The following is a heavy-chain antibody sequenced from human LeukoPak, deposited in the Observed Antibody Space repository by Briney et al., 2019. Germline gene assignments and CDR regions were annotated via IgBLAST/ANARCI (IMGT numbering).Heavy chain of an antibody. J-gene: IGHJ1*01. CDR3: ARGGHYYYDSSGYYEYFQH. CDR1: GFTFSSYA. D-gene: IGHD3-22*01. CDR2: ISYDGSNK. Sequence: GRSLRLSCAASGFTFSSYAMHWVRQAPGKGLEWVAVISYDGSNKYYADSVKGRFTISRDNSKNTLYLQMNSPRAEDTAVYYCARGGHYYYDSSGYYEYFQHWGQGTLVTVSS. V-gene: IGHV3-30-3*01.